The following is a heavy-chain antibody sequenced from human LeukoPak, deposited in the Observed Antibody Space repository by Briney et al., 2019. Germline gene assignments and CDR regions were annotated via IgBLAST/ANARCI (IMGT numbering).Heavy chain of an antibody. V-gene: IGHV3-30*02. CDR1: GFTFNDYA. J-gene: IGHJ4*02. CDR3: AKDGAYCGGDCYPYYFDY. CDR2: IRDDGSDT. D-gene: IGHD2-21*02. Sequence: PGGSLRLSCAASGFTFNDYAMYWVRQSPGRGLEWVALIRDDGSDTYHADSVKGRFTISRDNSKNTVFLRMNSLRGEDSAIYYCAKDGAYCGGDCYPYYFDYWGQGTLVTVSS.